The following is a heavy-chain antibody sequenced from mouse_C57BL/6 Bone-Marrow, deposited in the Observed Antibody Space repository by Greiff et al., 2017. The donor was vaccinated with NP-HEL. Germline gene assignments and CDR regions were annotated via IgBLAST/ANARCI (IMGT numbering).Heavy chain of an antibody. CDR1: GFTFSSYA. CDR3: ARVGGPYYAMDY. Sequence: EVMLVESGGGLVKPGGSLKLSCAASGFTFSSYAMSWVRQTPEKRLEWVATISDGGSYTYYPDNVKGRFTTSRDNAKNNLYLQMSHLKSEDTAMYYCARVGGPYYAMDYWGQGTSVTVSS. V-gene: IGHV5-4*03. CDR2: ISDGGSYT. J-gene: IGHJ4*01. D-gene: IGHD3-1*01.